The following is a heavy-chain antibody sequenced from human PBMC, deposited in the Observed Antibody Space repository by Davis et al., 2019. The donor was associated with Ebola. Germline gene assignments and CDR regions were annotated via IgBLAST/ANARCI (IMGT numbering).Heavy chain of an antibody. CDR3: ARGGYD. D-gene: IGHD3-3*01. CDR2: ISSSSSTI. J-gene: IGHJ4*02. V-gene: IGHV3-48*02. CDR1: GFTFGNYW. Sequence: GESLKISCAVSGFTFGNYWMDWVRQAPGKGLEWVSYISSSSSTIYYADSVKGRFTISRDNAKNSLYLQMNSLRDEDTAVYYCARGGYDWGQGTLVTVSS.